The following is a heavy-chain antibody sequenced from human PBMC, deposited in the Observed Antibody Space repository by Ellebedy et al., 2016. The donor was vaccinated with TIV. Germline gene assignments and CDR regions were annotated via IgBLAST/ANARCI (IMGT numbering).Heavy chain of an antibody. Sequence: GESLKISCAASGFTFSTYAMHWVRQAPGKGLEWVAVISFDGSDKYYADSVKSRFTISRDNSKNTLYLQLNSLRAEDTAVYYCAKGYRYGDYWGQGTLVTVSS. J-gene: IGHJ4*02. D-gene: IGHD5-18*01. CDR3: AKGYRYGDY. V-gene: IGHV3-30*18. CDR1: GFTFSTYA. CDR2: ISFDGSDK.